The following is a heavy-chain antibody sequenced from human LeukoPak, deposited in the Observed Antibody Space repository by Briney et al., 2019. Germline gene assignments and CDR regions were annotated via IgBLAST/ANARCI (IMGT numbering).Heavy chain of an antibody. CDR1: GFTFSSYG. V-gene: IGHV3-33*01. D-gene: IGHD4-11*01. CDR2: IWYDGSNK. J-gene: IGHJ4*02. CDR3: ARDLDDYSHYFDY. Sequence: GGSLRLSCASSGFTFSSYGMHWVRQAPGKGLEWVAVIWYDGSNKYYADSVKGRFTISRDNSKNTLYLQMNSLRAEDTAVYYCARDLDDYSHYFDYWGQGTLVTVSS.